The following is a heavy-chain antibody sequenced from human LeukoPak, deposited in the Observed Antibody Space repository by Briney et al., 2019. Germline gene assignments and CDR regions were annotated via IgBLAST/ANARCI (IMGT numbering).Heavy chain of an antibody. CDR1: GYSFTEYY. Sequence: ASVKVSCKASGYSFTEYYVHWVRQAPGQGLEWMGWIDPNSGGTNYAQKFLGSVTMTGDTSINTAFMELSRLRSDDTAIYYCARGRGTTMVRGVITNYFDLWGRGSLVTVSS. V-gene: IGHV1-2*02. J-gene: IGHJ2*01. CDR2: IDPNSGGT. D-gene: IGHD3-10*01. CDR3: ARGRGTTMVRGVITNYFDL.